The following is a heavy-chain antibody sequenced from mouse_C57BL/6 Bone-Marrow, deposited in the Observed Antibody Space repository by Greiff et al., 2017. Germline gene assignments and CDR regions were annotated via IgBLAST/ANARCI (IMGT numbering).Heavy chain of an antibody. Sequence: QVQLKESGAELARPGASVKLSCKASGYTFTSYGISWVKQRTGQGLEWIGEIYPRSGNTYYNEKFKGKATLTADKSSSTAFMELRSLTSEDSAVYFCAMSYYGSSWFAYWGQGTLVTVSA. D-gene: IGHD1-1*01. CDR1: GYTFTSYG. CDR2: IYPRSGNT. V-gene: IGHV1-81*01. J-gene: IGHJ3*01. CDR3: AMSYYGSSWFAY.